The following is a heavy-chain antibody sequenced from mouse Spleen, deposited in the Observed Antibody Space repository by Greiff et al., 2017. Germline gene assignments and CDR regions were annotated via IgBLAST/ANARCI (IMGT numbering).Heavy chain of an antibody. J-gene: IGHJ1*01. CDR2: ISSGGGNT. V-gene: IGHV5-9-3*01. CDR3: ARPPYYGSREGYWYFDV. CDR1: GFTFSSYA. Sequence: EVQLVESGGGLVKLGGSLKLSCAASGFTFSSYAMSWVRQTPEKRLEWVATISSGGGNTYYPDSVKGRFTISRDNAKNTLYLQMSSLKSEDTAMYYCARPPYYGSREGYWYFDVWGAGTTVTVSS. D-gene: IGHD1-1*01.